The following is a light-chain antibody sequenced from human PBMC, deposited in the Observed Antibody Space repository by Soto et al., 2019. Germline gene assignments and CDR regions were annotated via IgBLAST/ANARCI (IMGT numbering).Light chain of an antibody. V-gene: IGLV2-14*01. CDR3: SSYTSSSTLEV. CDR1: SNDVGGYNY. CDR2: DVS. Sequence: SVVAQPASLSGAPGPSITLSFTGNSNDVGGYNYVSWYQQHPGKAPKLMIYDVSNRPSGVSNRFSGSKSGNTASLTISGLQAEDEADYYCSSYTSSSTLEVFGTGTKVTVL. J-gene: IGLJ1*01.